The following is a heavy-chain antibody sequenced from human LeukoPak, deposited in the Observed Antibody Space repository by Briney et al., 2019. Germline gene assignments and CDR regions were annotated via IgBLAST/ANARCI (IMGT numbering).Heavy chain of an antibody. CDR1: TFTFSDYG. CDR2: IRYDGKKT. V-gene: IGHV3-30*02. CDR3: ARDPMGLDY. D-gene: IGHD3-10*01. J-gene: IGHJ4*02. Sequence: GGSLRLSCVGSTFTFSDYGMHWVRQAPGKGLERVAFIRYDGKKTYYADSAKGRFTISRDNSKNTLYLEMNSLRAEDTAMYYCARDPMGLDYWGQGTLVTVSS.